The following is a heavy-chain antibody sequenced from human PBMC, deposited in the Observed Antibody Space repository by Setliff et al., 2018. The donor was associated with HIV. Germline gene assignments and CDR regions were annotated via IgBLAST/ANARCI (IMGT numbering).Heavy chain of an antibody. CDR1: GFTFSNSW. CDR2: INYDESYE. D-gene: IGHD7-27*01. J-gene: IGHJ3*01. V-gene: IGHV3-30*02. CDR3: AKDGDFRNSDYDAFDF. Sequence: PGGSLRLSCAASGFTFSNSWMHWVRQAPGKGLEWVAFINYDESYEYYADSVQGRVTISRDNSKNTVDLQMNSLRLEDTGVYYCAKDGDFRNSDYDAFDFWGQGTMVTVSS.